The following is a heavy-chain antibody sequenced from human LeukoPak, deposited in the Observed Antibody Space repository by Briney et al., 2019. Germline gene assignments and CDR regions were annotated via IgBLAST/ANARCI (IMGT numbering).Heavy chain of an antibody. D-gene: IGHD3-10*01. Sequence: PGGSLRLSCAASGFTFSSYSMNWVRQAPGKGLQWVSSISSSGHYMYYADSVKGRFTISRDNAKNSLYLQMNSLRAEDTAVYYCARTGFGELFDYWGQGTLVTVSS. CDR3: ARTGFGELFDY. CDR1: GFTFSSYS. CDR2: ISSSGHYM. V-gene: IGHV3-21*01. J-gene: IGHJ4*02.